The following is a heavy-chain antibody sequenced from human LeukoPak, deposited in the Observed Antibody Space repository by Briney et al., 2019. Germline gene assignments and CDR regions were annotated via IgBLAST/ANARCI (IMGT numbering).Heavy chain of an antibody. Sequence: PGGSLRLSCAASGFTFSSYSMNWVRQAPGKGLEWVSYISSSSSTIHYADSVKGRFTISRDNAKNSLYLQMNSLRAEDTAVYYCARDPALEYYYDSRYFDYWGQGTLVTVSS. J-gene: IGHJ4*02. CDR1: GFTFSSYS. CDR2: ISSSSSTI. CDR3: ARDPALEYYYDSRYFDY. D-gene: IGHD3-22*01. V-gene: IGHV3-48*01.